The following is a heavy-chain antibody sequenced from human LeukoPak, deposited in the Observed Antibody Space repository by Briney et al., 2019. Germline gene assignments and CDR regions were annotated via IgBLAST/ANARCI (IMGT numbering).Heavy chain of an antibody. D-gene: IGHD2-15*01. CDR2: ISSSGST. CDR3: ARNSCPSGSCYDNRGYFDY. V-gene: IGHV4-61*02. Sequence: SQTLSLTCTVSGDSISSGDYYWSWIRQPAGKGLEWIGRISSSGSTNYHPSLKSRVTISVDTSKNQFSLKLSSVTAADTAVYYCARNSCPSGSCYDNRGYFDYWGQGTLVTVSS. CDR1: GDSISSGDYY. J-gene: IGHJ4*02.